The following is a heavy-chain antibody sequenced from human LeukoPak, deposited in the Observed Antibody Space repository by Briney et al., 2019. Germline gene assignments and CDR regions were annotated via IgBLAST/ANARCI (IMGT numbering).Heavy chain of an antibody. CDR3: ARDESVLRYYFDY. V-gene: IGHV1-69*13. CDR1: GGTFSKYS. CDR2: IIPIFGTA. Sequence: ASVKVSCKAFGGTFSKYSITWVRQAPGQGLEWMGGIIPIFGTANYAQKFQGRVTITADESTSTAYMELSSLRSEDTAVYYCARDESVLRYYFDYWGQGTLVTVSS. D-gene: IGHD2-15*01. J-gene: IGHJ4*02.